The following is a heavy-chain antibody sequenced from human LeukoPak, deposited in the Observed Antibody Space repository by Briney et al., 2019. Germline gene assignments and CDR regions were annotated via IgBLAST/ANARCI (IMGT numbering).Heavy chain of an antibody. CDR3: AKAPTRPYSYGIEYYYYGMDV. CDR1: GFTFSSYG. CDR2: ISYDGSNK. Sequence: GGSLRLSCAASGFTFSSYGMHWVRQAPGKWLEWVAVISYDGSNKYYADSVKGRFTISRDNSKNTLYLQMNSLRAEDTAVYYCAKAPTRPYSYGIEYYYYGMDVWGQGTTVTVSS. D-gene: IGHD5-18*01. V-gene: IGHV3-30*18. J-gene: IGHJ6*02.